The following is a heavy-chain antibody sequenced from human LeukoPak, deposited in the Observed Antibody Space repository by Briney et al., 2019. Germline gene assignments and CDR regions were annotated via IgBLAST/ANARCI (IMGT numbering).Heavy chain of an antibody. D-gene: IGHD1-26*01. CDR3: ARVPPAVGATEDAFDI. J-gene: IGHJ3*02. CDR2: VYYNGDI. V-gene: IGHV4-59*12. Sequence: SETLSLTCSVSGVPISTYYWSWLRQSPGKGLEWIAYVYYNGDIMYNPSLKSRVTISLDTSKNQFSLSMTSVTAADTAVYYCARVPPAVGATEDAFDIWGQGTMVTVSS. CDR1: GVPISTYY.